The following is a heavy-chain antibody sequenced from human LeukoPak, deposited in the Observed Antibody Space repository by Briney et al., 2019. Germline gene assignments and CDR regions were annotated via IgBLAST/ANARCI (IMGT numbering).Heavy chain of an antibody. Sequence: PSETLSLTCTVSGASISSGSYYWSWIRQPAGKGLEWIGRIYGSGSTNYNPSLKSRVTISVDTSKNQFSLKLSSVTAADTAVYYCASQSRNSYYFDYWGQGTLVTVSS. V-gene: IGHV4-61*02. D-gene: IGHD2-2*01. J-gene: IGHJ4*02. CDR2: IYGSGST. CDR1: GASISSGSYY. CDR3: ASQSRNSYYFDY.